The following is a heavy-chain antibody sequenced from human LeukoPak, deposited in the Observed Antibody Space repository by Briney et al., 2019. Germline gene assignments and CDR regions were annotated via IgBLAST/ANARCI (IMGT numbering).Heavy chain of an antibody. J-gene: IGHJ4*02. Sequence: SETLSLTCTVSGGSVSTGSYYWSWIRQPPGKGLEWIGYIHYSGSTNYNPSLKSRVTISVDKSKNQFSLKLSSVTAADTAVYYCARDLGGYDYFDYRGQGTLVTVSS. CDR2: IHYSGST. CDR3: ARDLGGYDYFDY. V-gene: IGHV4-61*01. CDR1: GGSVSTGSYY. D-gene: IGHD5-12*01.